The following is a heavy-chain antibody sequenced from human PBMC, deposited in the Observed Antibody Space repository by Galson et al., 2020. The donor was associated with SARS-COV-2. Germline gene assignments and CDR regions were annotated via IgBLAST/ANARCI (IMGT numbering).Heavy chain of an antibody. J-gene: IGHJ6*03. V-gene: IGHV3-20*04. Sequence: GESLKISCATSGFTFHDYGVSWVRQGPGKGLEWVSGINWNGRTTIYSDSVKGRFTISRDNARNSVYLQMSSLRAEDTALYYCARGPQGGYFYFMDVWGKGTTVTVSS. CDR2: INWNGRTT. D-gene: IGHD3-16*01. CDR3: ARGPQGGYFYFMDV. CDR1: GFTFHDYG.